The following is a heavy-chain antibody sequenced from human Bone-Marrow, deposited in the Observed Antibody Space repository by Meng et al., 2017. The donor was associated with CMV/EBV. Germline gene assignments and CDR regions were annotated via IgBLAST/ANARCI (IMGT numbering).Heavy chain of an antibody. J-gene: IGHJ6*02. CDR2: INPSGGST. V-gene: IGHV1-46*01. D-gene: IGHD3-3*01. CDR1: GYTFTSYY. Sequence: ASVKVSCKASGYTFTSYYMHWVRQAPGQGLEWMGIINPSGGSTSYAQKFQGRVTMTRDTSTSTVYMELSSLRSEDTAVYYCAREGRPIFGVVILYYDYYGMDVWGQGTTVTVSS. CDR3: AREGRPIFGVVILYYDYYGMDV.